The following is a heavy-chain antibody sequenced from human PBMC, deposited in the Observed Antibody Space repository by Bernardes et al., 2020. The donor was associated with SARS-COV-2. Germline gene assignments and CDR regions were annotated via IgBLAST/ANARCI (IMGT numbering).Heavy chain of an antibody. CDR2: ISADKGNT. CDR3: ATVVGYSYGGGWFDP. J-gene: IGHJ5*02. D-gene: IGHD5-18*01. CDR1: GYSFTSYG. Sequence: ASVKVSCKASGYSFTSYGISWVRQAPGQGLEWMGWISADKGNTNYAQNLQGRVTMTTDTSTNTAYMELGSLRSDDTAVYYCATVVGYSYGGGWFDPWGQGTLVTVSS. V-gene: IGHV1-18*01.